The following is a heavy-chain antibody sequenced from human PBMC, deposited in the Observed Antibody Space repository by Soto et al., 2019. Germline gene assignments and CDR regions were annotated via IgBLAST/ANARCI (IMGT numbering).Heavy chain of an antibody. V-gene: IGHV1-18*01. D-gene: IGHD3-22*01. CDR3: ARGPTDYYDKSGDYCLDY. Sequence: QVQLVQSGAEVKKPGASVMVSCKGSGYSFITYGMSWVRQAPGQGLEWGGGISTYIGNTKYVESLQGRVTMTTDTTTSTAYMELRSLRSDDTAVYYCARGPTDYYDKSGDYCLDYWGQGTLVTVSP. J-gene: IGHJ4*02. CDR2: ISTYIGNT. CDR1: GYSFITYG.